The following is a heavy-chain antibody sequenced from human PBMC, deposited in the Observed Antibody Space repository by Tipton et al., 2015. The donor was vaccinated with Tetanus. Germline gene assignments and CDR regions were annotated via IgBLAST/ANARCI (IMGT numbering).Heavy chain of an antibody. V-gene: IGHV3-23*01. CDR2: ISRSGDNT. D-gene: IGHD3-10*01. CDR3: GTLVRGVLLTRVIEH. Sequence: SLRLSCAATGFTFNIFGMSWVRQAPGKGLEWVSGISRSGDNTFYADSVKGRFTISRDNSKNTLYLQMHNLRVEDTAVYYCGTLVRGVLLTRVIEHWGQGTLVTVSS. J-gene: IGHJ4*02. CDR1: GFTFNIFG.